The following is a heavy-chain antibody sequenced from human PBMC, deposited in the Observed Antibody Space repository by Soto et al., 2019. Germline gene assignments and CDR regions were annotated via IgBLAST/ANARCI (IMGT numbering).Heavy chain of an antibody. D-gene: IGHD3-10*01. Sequence: QVQLVQSGAEVKKPGTSVKVSCKGSGGTFSSYVISWVRQAPGQGLEWIGGIIPKCGTTKYAQKFQGRVTLTGDESTIIVYVELSSLRSEDTAVYYCARGGDDRFGRYYYGLDVWGQGTTVTVS. CDR3: ARGGDDRFGRYYYGLDV. CDR2: IIPKCGTT. V-gene: IGHV1-69*12. CDR1: GGTFSSYV. J-gene: IGHJ6*02.